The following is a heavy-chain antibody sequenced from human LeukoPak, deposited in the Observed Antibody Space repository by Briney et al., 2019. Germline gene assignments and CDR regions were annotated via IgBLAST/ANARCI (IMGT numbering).Heavy chain of an antibody. CDR1: GGSISSYY. CDR2: IYTSGST. Sequence: PSETLSLTCTVSGGSISSYYWSWTRQPAGKGLEWIGRIYTSGSTNYNPSLKSRVTMSVDTSKNQFSLKLSSVTAADTAVYYCASSLLERGSGSYLWYYYYMDVWGKGTTVTVSS. J-gene: IGHJ6*03. V-gene: IGHV4-4*07. CDR3: ASSLLERGSGSYLWYYYYMDV. D-gene: IGHD3-10*01.